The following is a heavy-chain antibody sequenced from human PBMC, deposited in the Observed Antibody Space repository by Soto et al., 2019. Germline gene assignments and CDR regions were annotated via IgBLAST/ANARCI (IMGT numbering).Heavy chain of an antibody. CDR3: ARGHYSSPPGYLAY. CDR1: GFTVSNNY. J-gene: IGHJ4*02. CDR2: SYNGGST. D-gene: IGHD3-10*01. Sequence: EVQLVESGGGLVQPGGSLRLSCAASGFTVSNNYMSWVRQAPGEGLEWVSVSYNGGSTYDGDSMKGRFTIPRDISQNTLNLQMNSLRVEDTAVYYWARGHYSSPPGYLAYWGQGTLVTVSS. V-gene: IGHV3-66*01.